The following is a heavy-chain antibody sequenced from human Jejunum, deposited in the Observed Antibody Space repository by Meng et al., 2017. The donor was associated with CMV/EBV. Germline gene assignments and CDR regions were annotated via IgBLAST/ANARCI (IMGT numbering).Heavy chain of an antibody. V-gene: IGHV3-30*02. J-gene: IGHJ4*02. CDR1: GFTLSSYG. D-gene: IGHD2-8*01. CDR3: AKEGVGGHFDY. Sequence: GGSRRLSCAASGFTLSSYGIHWVRQAPGKGLEWVTYADSVKGRFTISRDISKNTLFLQMNSLRAEDTAVYYCAKEGVGGHFDYWGQGTLVTVSS.